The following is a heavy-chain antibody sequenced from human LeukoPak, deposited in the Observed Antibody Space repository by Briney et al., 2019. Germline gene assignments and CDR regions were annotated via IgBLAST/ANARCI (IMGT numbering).Heavy chain of an antibody. CDR3: AKHRGFWSGEDYFDY. J-gene: IGHJ4*02. D-gene: IGHD3-3*01. V-gene: IGHV3-30*02. Sequence: GGSLRLSXAASGFTFSSYGMHWVRQAPGKGLEWVAFIRYDGSNKYYADSVKGRFTISRDNSKNTLYLQMNSLRAEDTAVYYCAKHRGFWSGEDYFDYWGQGTLVTVSS. CDR1: GFTFSSYG. CDR2: IRYDGSNK.